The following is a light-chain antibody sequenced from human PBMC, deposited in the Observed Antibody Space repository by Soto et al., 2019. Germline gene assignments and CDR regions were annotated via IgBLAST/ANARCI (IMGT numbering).Light chain of an antibody. J-gene: IGKJ1*01. CDR1: QSISSW. Sequence: DIQMTQSPSTLSASVGDRVTITCRDSQSISSWLAWYQQEPGKAPKVLIYAASSLQSGVPSRFSGSGSGTDFTLTISSLQPEDFATYYCQQSYSTTRTFGQGTKVDIK. CDR2: AAS. V-gene: IGKV1-39*01. CDR3: QQSYSTTRT.